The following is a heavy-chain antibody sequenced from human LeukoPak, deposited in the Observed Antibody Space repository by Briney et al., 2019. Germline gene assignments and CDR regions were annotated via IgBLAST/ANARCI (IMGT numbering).Heavy chain of an antibody. D-gene: IGHD2-15*01. Sequence: GPVKVSCKASGYTFTSYYMHWVRQAPGQGLEWMGIINPSGGSTSYAQKFQGRVTMTRDTSTSTVYMELSSLRSEDTAVYYCARGHLGYCSGGSCYGDLDYWGQGTLVTVSS. V-gene: IGHV1-46*01. CDR3: ARGHLGYCSGGSCYGDLDY. J-gene: IGHJ4*02. CDR2: INPSGGST. CDR1: GYTFTSYY.